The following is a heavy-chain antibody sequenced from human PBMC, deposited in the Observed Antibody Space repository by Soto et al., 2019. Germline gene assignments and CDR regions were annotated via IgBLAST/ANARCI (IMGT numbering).Heavy chain of an antibody. D-gene: IGHD6-13*01. V-gene: IGHV1-2*02. J-gene: IGHJ4*02. CDR3: ATYSSSWYADRFDY. Sequence: GASVKVSCKASGYTFTGYYMHWVRQAPGQGLEWMGWINPNSGGTNYAQKFQGRVTTTRDTSISTAYMELSRLRSDDTAVYYCATYSSSWYADRFDYWGQGTLVTVSS. CDR1: GYTFTGYY. CDR2: INPNSGGT.